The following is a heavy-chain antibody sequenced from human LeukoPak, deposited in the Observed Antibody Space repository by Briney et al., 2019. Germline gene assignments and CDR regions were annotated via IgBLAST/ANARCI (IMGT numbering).Heavy chain of an antibody. CDR3: ARGWAVAGNPNWFDP. V-gene: IGHV3-30-3*01. Sequence: GGSLRLSCEASGFTFSSYAMHWVRQAPGKGLEWRAVISYDGITKYYADSVNGRLTTSRDNAKNTMYLQINSLRLDDTAVYYCARGWAVAGNPNWFDPWGQGTLVTVSS. CDR2: ISYDGITK. CDR1: GFTFSSYA. J-gene: IGHJ5*02. D-gene: IGHD6-19*01.